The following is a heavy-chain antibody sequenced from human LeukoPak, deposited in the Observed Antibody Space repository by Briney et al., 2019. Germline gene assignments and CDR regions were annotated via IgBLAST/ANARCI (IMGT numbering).Heavy chain of an antibody. V-gene: IGHV4-39*01. CDR1: GGSISISSYY. Sequence: SETLSLTCTVSGGSISISSYYWGWIRQPPGKGLEWIGSIYYSGSTYYNPSLKSRVTISVDTSKNQFSLKLSSVTAADTAVYYCARGGGYSSSWYRPPYYFDYWGQGTLVTVSS. CDR3: ARGGGYSSSWYRPPYYFDY. CDR2: IYYSGST. J-gene: IGHJ4*02. D-gene: IGHD6-13*01.